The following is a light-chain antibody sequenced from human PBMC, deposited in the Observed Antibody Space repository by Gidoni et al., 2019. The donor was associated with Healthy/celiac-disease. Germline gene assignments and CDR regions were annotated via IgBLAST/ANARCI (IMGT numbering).Light chain of an antibody. CDR3: QQYNNWPQT. Sequence: IVMTQSPATLSVSPGERATLSCRASQSVSSNLAWYQQNPGQAPRLLINGASTRATGIPARFSGSGSGTEFTLTISSLQSEDFAVYYCQQYNNWPQTFGQGTKVEIK. CDR1: QSVSSN. J-gene: IGKJ1*01. CDR2: GAS. V-gene: IGKV3-15*01.